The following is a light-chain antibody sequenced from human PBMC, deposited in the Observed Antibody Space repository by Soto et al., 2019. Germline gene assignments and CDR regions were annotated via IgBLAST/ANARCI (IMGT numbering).Light chain of an antibody. J-gene: IGLJ3*02. V-gene: IGLV2-11*01. CDR1: SSDVGAYNW. CDR2: DVT. CDR3: CSYAGSYTLV. Sequence: QSALTQPRSVSGSPKQSVTISCAGTSSDVGAYNWVSWYQQHPGKVPKLIIYDVTRRPSGVPDRFSGSKSGNTASLTISGLQADDEADYYCCSYAGSYTLVFGGGTKVTVL.